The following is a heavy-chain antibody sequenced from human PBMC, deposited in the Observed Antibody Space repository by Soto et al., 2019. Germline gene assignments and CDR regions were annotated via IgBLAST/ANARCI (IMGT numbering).Heavy chain of an antibody. V-gene: IGHV3-23*01. CDR3: VRDQGIAANLDY. CDR2: ISGSGGST. J-gene: IGHJ4*02. CDR1: GFTFSSYA. Sequence: GGSLRLSCAASGFTFSSYAMSWVRQAPGKGLEWVSAISGSGGSTYYADSVKGRFTISRDNAKNSLYLQMNSLSAEDTAVYYCVRDQGIAANLDYWGQGTPVTVSS. D-gene: IGHD6-13*01.